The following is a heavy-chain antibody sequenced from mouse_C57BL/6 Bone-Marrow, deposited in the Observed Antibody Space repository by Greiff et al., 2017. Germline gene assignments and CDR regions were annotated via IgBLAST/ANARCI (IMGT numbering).Heavy chain of an antibody. D-gene: IGHD1-1*02. CDR1: GFNIKDDY. Sequence: EVKLVESGAELVRPGASVKLSCTASGFNIKDDYMHWVKQRPEQGLEWIGWIDPENGDTEYASKFQGKATITADTSYNTAYLQLSSLTSEDTAVYCCTTVGVSGYFDYWGQGTTLTVSS. J-gene: IGHJ2*01. CDR2: IDPENGDT. CDR3: TTVGVSGYFDY. V-gene: IGHV14-4*01.